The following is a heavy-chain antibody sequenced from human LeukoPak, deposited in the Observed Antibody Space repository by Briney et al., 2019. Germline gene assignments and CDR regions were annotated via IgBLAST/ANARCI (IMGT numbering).Heavy chain of an antibody. V-gene: IGHV1-3*01. CDR1: GYTFTSYA. CDR3: ARDGSDVLLWFGESLYYFDY. J-gene: IGHJ4*02. D-gene: IGHD3-10*01. Sequence: ASVKVSCKASGYTFTSYAMHWVRQAPGQRLEWMGWINAGNGNTKYSQKFQGRVTITRDTSASTAYMELSRLRSDDTAVYYCARDGSDVLLWFGESLYYFDYWGQGTLVTVSS. CDR2: INAGNGNT.